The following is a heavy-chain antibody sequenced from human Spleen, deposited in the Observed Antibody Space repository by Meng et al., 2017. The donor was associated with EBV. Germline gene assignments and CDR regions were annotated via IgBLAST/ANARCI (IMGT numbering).Heavy chain of an antibody. CDR3: ASRYCPTTSCRQD. Sequence: HLPGAGPGLVNPSGTLSLTCAVSGGSISSDKWWSWVRQPPGKGLEWIGEIYHSGSTNYNPSLTSRVTILVDKSENQFSLKLSSVTAADTAVYYCASRYCPTTSCRQDWGQGTLVTVSS. J-gene: IGHJ4*02. V-gene: IGHV4-4*02. CDR1: GGSISSDKW. D-gene: IGHD2-2*01. CDR2: IYHSGST.